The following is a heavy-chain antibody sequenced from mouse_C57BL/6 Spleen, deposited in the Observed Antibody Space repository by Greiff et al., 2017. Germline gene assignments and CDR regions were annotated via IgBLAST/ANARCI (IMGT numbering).Heavy chain of an antibody. CDR1: GYTFTSYW. CDR2: IHPSDSDT. CDR3: YSSGPSYYAMDY. Sequence: QVQLQQPGAELVKPGASVKVSCKASGYTFTSYWMHWVKQRPGQGLEWIGRIHPSDSDTNYNQKFKGKATLAVDKSSSTAYMQLSSLTSVDSAVYYCYSSGPSYYAMDYWGQGTSVTVSS. J-gene: IGHJ4*01. D-gene: IGHD3-2*02. V-gene: IGHV1-74*01.